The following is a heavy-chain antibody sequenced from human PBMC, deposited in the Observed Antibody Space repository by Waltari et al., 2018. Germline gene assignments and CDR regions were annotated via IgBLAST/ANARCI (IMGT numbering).Heavy chain of an antibody. V-gene: IGHV1-2*02. CDR2: INPNGGGT. J-gene: IGHJ4*02. D-gene: IGHD5-12*01. CDR3: ARDWGSGYSVGDF. CDR1: GYPFIGYY. Sequence: QVQLVQSGAEVKTPGASVKVSGKASGYPFIGYYLHWVRQAPGQGLEWMGWINPNGGGTYYASNFQGRVTMTRVTSISTAYMDLNRLTFDDTAVYYCARDWGSGYSVGDFWGQGTLVTVSS.